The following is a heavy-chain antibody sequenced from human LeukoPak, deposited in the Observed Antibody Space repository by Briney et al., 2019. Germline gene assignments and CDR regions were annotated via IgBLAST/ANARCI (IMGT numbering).Heavy chain of an antibody. Sequence: PSETLSLTCTVSGGSISSSSYFWGWIRQPPGKGLEWIVSIYYSVSTYYNPSLKSRVTISVDTSKNQFSLKLSSVTAADTAVYYCARLGLYSSGVADFWGRGTLVTVSS. CDR3: ARLGLYSSGVADF. CDR2: IYYSVST. J-gene: IGHJ4*02. CDR1: GGSISSSSYF. V-gene: IGHV4-39*01. D-gene: IGHD6-25*01.